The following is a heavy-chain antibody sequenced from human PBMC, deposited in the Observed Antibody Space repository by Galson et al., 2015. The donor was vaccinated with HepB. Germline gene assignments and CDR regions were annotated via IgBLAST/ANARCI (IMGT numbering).Heavy chain of an antibody. V-gene: IGHV3-7*03. CDR1: GFTFSFYW. CDR2: IKQDGSDK. Sequence: SLRLSCAASGFTFSFYWMSWVRQAPGKGLEWVANIKQDGSDKYYVDSVKGRFTISRDNAKNSLYLQMNSLRAEDTAVYYCARDRSAAGWGQGTLVTVSS. CDR3: ARDRSAAG. D-gene: IGHD3-3*01. J-gene: IGHJ4*02.